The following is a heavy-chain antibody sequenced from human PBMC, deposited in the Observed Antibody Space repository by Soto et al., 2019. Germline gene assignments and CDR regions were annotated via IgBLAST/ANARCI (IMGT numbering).Heavy chain of an antibody. Sequence: SETLSLTCTVSGGSISSYYLSWILQPPGKGLEWIGYIYYSGSTNYNPSLKSRVTISVDTSKNQFSLKLSSVSAADTAVYYCARVSGSYSSGMDVWGQGTTVTISS. D-gene: IGHD1-26*01. V-gene: IGHV4-59*12. J-gene: IGHJ6*02. CDR2: IYYSGST. CDR3: ARVSGSYSSGMDV. CDR1: GGSISSYY.